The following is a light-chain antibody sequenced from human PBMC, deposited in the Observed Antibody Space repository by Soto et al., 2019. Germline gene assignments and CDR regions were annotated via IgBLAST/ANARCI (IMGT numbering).Light chain of an antibody. Sequence: EIVMTQSPATLSVSPGERATLSCRASQSVSSNLAWYQQKPGQAPRLLIYGASTRATGIPARFSGSGSGTEFTLTISSLQSEDSAVYYSQQYHQWPPVTLGGGTKVDIK. J-gene: IGKJ4*01. V-gene: IGKV3-15*01. CDR3: QQYHQWPPVT. CDR2: GAS. CDR1: QSVSSN.